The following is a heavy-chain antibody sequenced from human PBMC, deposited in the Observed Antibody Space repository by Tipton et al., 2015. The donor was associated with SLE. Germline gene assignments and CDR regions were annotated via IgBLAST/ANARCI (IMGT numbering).Heavy chain of an antibody. Sequence: GLVKPSETLSLTCTVSGGSISSYYWSWIRQPPGKGLEWIGYIYYTGSTNYNPSLKSRVTISVDTSKNQFSLRLSSVTAADTAVYYCARQRFYCDTSGCYPAGNFDLWGRGTLVTVSS. J-gene: IGHJ2*01. CDR2: IYYTGST. V-gene: IGHV4-59*08. CDR3: ARQRFYCDTSGCYPAGNFDL. CDR1: GGSISSYY. D-gene: IGHD3-22*01.